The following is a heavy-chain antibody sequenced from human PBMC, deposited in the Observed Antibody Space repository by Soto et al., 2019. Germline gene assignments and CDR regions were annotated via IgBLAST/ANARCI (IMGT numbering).Heavy chain of an antibody. CDR1: GFTFSNHA. CDR2: ISPDGGTE. V-gene: IGHV3-30*09. CDR3: ARRFLEWFNNGLDV. J-gene: IGHJ6*02. D-gene: IGHD3-3*01. Sequence: ESGGGVVRPGRSLRLSCVASGFTFSNHAMHWVRQAPGKGLEWVAVISPDGGTEGQADSVKGRFAISRDNSNNTLFLEMNRLTPEDTAVYYCARRFLEWFNNGLDVWGQGTTVTVSS.